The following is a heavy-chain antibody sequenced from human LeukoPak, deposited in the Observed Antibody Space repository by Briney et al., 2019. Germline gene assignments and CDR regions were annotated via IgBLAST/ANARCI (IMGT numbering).Heavy chain of an antibody. D-gene: IGHD6-13*01. J-gene: IGHJ4*02. V-gene: IGHV4-4*02. CDR3: TREADSSSWSFDY. CDR2: IYHSGST. Sequence: SETLSLTCAVSGGSISSSNWWSWVRQPPGKGLEWIGEIYHSGSTNYNPSLKSRVTISVDTSKNQFSLELSSVTAADTAVYYCTREADSSSWSFDYWGQGTLVTVSS. CDR1: GGSISSSNW.